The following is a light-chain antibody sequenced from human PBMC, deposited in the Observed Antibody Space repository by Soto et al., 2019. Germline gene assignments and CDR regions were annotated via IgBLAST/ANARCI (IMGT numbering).Light chain of an antibody. CDR2: EVS. Sequence: QSVLTQPASVSGSPGQSITISCTGTSSDVGGYNYVSWYQQHPGKAPKLMIYEVSNRPSGVSNRFSGSKSGNTASLTISGLQAEDEADHYCSSYTSSSTHWVFGGGTKLTVL. V-gene: IGLV2-14*01. CDR1: SSDVGGYNY. CDR3: SSYTSSSTHWV. J-gene: IGLJ3*02.